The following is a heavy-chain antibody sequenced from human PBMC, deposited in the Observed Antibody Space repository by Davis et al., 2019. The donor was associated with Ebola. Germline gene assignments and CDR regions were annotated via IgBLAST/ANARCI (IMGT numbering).Heavy chain of an antibody. Sequence: AASVKVSCKASGGTFSSYAISWVRQAPGQRLEWMGGIIPVFATTNYAQKFQGRVTITADESTGTAYMELSSLRSEDTAVYYCARDRASRYGEFDYWGQGTLVTVSS. D-gene: IGHD4-17*01. V-gene: IGHV1-69*13. J-gene: IGHJ4*02. CDR2: IIPVFATT. CDR1: GGTFSSYA. CDR3: ARDRASRYGEFDY.